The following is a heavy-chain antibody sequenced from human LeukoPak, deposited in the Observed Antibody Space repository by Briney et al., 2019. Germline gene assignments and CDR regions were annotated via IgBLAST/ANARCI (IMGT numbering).Heavy chain of an antibody. CDR2: IWYDGSNK. CDR1: GVTFSSYG. D-gene: IGHD3-22*01. J-gene: IGHJ4*02. V-gene: IGHV3-33*01. Sequence: GRSLRLSCAASGVTFSSYGMHWVRQAPGKGLEWVAVIWYDGSNKYYADSVKGRFTISRDNSKNTLYLQMNSLRAEDTAVYYCARDRVRWDYYDSSGYYHEGVDYWGQGTLVTVSS. CDR3: ARDRVRWDYYDSSGYYHEGVDY.